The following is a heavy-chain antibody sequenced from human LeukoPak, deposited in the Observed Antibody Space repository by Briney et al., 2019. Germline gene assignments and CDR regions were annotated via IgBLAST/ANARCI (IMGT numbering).Heavy chain of an antibody. Sequence: PSETLSLTCTVSGGSISSYYWSWIRQPPGKGLEWIGYIYYSGSTNYNPSLKSRVTISVDTSKNQFPLKLSSVTAADTAVYYRARVPGSRDAFDIWGQGTMVTVSS. J-gene: IGHJ3*02. D-gene: IGHD1-14*01. CDR2: IYYSGST. CDR3: ARVPGSRDAFDI. CDR1: GGSISSYY. V-gene: IGHV4-59*01.